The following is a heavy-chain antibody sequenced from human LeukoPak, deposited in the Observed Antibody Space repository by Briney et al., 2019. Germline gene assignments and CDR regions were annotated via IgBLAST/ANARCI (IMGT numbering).Heavy chain of an antibody. D-gene: IGHD3-10*01. CDR2: ISRSSSHI. J-gene: IGHJ6*04. V-gene: IGHV3-21*01. CDR1: GFIFSTYS. CDR3: ARDTRFGALYDSSYHGMDV. Sequence: SGGSLRFSGAASGFIFSTYSMNGVRQAQGKGREWVSSISRSSSHIYYADSVKGRLTISRDNAKNSLYLQIYSLRAQDTAVYYCARDTRFGALYDSSYHGMDVWGKGTTVTVSS.